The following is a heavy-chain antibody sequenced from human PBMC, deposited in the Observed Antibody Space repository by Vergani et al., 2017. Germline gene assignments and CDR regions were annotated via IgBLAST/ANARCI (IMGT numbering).Heavy chain of an antibody. CDR3: ARSRIYYGAGSPDY. CDR1: GGSINNAGYF. V-gene: IGHV4-61*02. D-gene: IGHD3-10*01. CDR2: IYNSGST. Sequence: QMQLQESGPRLVKPSQTLSLTCTVSGGSINNAGYFWSWVRQPAGKGLEWIGRIYNSGSTNSNPSLKSRVTLSVDTSKNQFPLKLNSVTAADTAVYYCARSRIYYGAGSPDYWGQGTLVTVSS. J-gene: IGHJ4*02.